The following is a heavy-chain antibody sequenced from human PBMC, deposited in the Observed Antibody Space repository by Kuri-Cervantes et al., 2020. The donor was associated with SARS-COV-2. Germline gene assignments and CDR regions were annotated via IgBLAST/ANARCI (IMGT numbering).Heavy chain of an antibody. V-gene: IGHV3-30*03. J-gene: IGHJ6*02. CDR2: LSYDGSNK. Sequence: GGSLRLSCAAAGFTLSSYGMHWVRQAPGKGLEWVAVLSYDGSNKYYADSVKGRFTISRDNSKNTLYLQMNSLRAEDTAVYYCARDPDSSGYGKHYYGMDVWGQGTTVTVSS. CDR3: ARDPDSSGYGKHYYGMDV. D-gene: IGHD3-22*01. CDR1: GFTLSSYG.